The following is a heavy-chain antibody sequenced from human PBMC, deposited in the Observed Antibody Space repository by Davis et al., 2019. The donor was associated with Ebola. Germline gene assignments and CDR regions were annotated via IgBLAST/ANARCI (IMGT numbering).Heavy chain of an antibody. V-gene: IGHV7-4-1*02. Sequence: ASVKVSCKASGYTFTSYAMNWVRQAPGQGLEWMGWINTNTGNPTYAQGFTGRFVFSLDTSVSTAYLQISSLKAEDTAVYYCARCEENPDTTMVSCFDYWGQGTQVTVSS. J-gene: IGHJ4*02. CDR2: INTNTGNP. D-gene: IGHD5-18*01. CDR1: GYTFTSYA. CDR3: ARCEENPDTTMVSCFDY.